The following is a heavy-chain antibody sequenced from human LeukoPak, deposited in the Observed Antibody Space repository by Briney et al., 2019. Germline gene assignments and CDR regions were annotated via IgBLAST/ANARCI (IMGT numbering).Heavy chain of an antibody. CDR3: ATRKELGRGVDY. V-gene: IGHV1-69*13. J-gene: IGHJ4*02. CDR2: FIPIFGTA. CDR1: GGTFSSYA. D-gene: IGHD7-27*01. Sequence: SLKVSCKASGGTFSSYAISWVRQAPGQGLEWMGGFIPIFGTANYAQKFQGRVTITADESTSTAYMELSSLRSEDTAVYYCATRKELGRGVDYWGQGTLVTVSS.